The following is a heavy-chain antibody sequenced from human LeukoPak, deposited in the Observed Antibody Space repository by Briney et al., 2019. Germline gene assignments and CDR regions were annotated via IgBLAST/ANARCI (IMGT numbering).Heavy chain of an antibody. CDR2: IKSKTDGGTT. V-gene: IGHV3-15*01. CDR1: GGSFSGYY. Sequence: ETLSLTCAVYGGSFSGYYWSWVRQAPGKGLEWVGRIKSKTDGGTTDYAAPVKGRFTISRDDSKNTLYLQMNSLKTEDTAVYYCTTELQWLVLGFGDYWGQGTLVTVSS. D-gene: IGHD6-19*01. CDR3: TTELQWLVLGFGDY. J-gene: IGHJ4*02.